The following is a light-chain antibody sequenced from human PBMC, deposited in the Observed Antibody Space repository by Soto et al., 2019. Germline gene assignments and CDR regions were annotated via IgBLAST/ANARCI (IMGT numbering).Light chain of an antibody. Sequence: PGERATLSCRASPSVTNFLAWYQQKPGQAPRLLIYGAFNRATGIPARFSGSGSGTDFTLTISSLEPEDSAVYYCQQRNVWPPVTFGQGTLLEIK. CDR1: PSVTNF. CDR2: GAF. CDR3: QQRNVWPPVT. V-gene: IGKV3-11*01. J-gene: IGKJ5*01.